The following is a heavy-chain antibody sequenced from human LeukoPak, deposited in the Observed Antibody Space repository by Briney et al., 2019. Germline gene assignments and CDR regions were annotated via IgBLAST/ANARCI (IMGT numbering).Heavy chain of an antibody. CDR3: ARSLERDYHGANYYMNNWFDP. D-gene: IGHD3-10*01. CDR2: IWYDGSNK. CDR1: GFTFSNYG. V-gene: IGHV3-33*01. J-gene: IGHJ5*02. Sequence: PGRSLRLSCAPSGFTFSNYGMHWVRQAPGKGLEWVAVIWYDGSNKCYADSVKGRFTISRDNSKNTLYLQMNSLRAEDTAVYYCARSLERDYHGANYYMNNWFDPWGQGTLVTVSS.